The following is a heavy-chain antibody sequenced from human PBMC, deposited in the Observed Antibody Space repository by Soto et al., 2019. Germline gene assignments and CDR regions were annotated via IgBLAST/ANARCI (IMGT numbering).Heavy chain of an antibody. D-gene: IGHD3-16*01. J-gene: IGHJ4*02. CDR3: ARQFLREYYFDY. V-gene: IGHV4-39*01. CDR1: GGSISSSNYY. Sequence: QPQLQESGTGLVKPSETLSLTCTVSGGSISSSNYYWGWIRQPPEKGLEWIGSIYYSGGTYYNPSLKSRVTISVDTSKNQFSLKLSSVTVADPAVYYCARQFLREYYFDYWGQGTLVTVSS. CDR2: IYYSGGT.